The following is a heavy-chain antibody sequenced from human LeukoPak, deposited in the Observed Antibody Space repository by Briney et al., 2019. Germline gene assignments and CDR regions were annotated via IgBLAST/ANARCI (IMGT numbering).Heavy chain of an antibody. D-gene: IGHD3-22*01. J-gene: IGHJ3*02. CDR1: GFTFSSYA. V-gene: IGHV3-23*01. CDR3: AKDNYDSSGYYYNHAFDI. CDR2: ISGSGGST. Sequence: QTGGSLRLSCAAYGFTFSSYAMSWVRQAPGKGLEWVSAISGSGGSTYYADSVKGRFTISRDNSKNTLYLQMNSLRAEDTAVYYCAKDNYDSSGYYYNHAFDIWGQGTMVTVSS.